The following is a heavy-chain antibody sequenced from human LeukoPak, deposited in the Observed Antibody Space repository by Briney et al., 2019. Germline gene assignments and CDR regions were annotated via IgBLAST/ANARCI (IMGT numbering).Heavy chain of an antibody. CDR2: IAHGGRP. CDR3: AKSGGYGLIDY. V-gene: IGHV4-38-2*02. Sequence: SETLSLTCTVSNYSISSAYYWGWIRQPPGKGLEWIGSIAHGGRPYYNPSLKSRVTISVDTSKNQFSLKLSSVTAADTAMYYCAKSGGYGLIDYWGQGTRVTVSS. D-gene: IGHD1-26*01. CDR1: NYSISSAYY. J-gene: IGHJ4*02.